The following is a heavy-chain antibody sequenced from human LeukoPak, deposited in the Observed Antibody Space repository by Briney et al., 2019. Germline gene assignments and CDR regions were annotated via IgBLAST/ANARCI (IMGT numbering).Heavy chain of an antibody. V-gene: IGHV3-48*03. J-gene: IGHJ4*02. CDR3: AKGSYGDYAH. Sequence: GGSLRLSCAASGLTFSGYEMNWVRQAPGKGLEWVSYIDNSGRTIYYADSVKGRFTISRDNSKNTLYLQMNSLRVEDTAVYYCAKGSYGDYAHWGQGTLVTVSS. D-gene: IGHD4-17*01. CDR1: GLTFSGYE. CDR2: IDNSGRTI.